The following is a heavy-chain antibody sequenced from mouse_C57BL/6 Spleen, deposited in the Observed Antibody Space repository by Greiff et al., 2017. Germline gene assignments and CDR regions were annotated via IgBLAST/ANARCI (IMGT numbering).Heavy chain of an antibody. CDR2: IWTGGGT. CDR3: AGKTYYGSSHYAMDY. D-gene: IGHD1-1*01. Sequence: VMLVESGLGLVAPSQSLSITCTVSGFSLTSYAISWVRQPPGKGLEWLGVIWTGGGTNYNSALKSRLSISKDNSKSQVFLKMNSLQTDDTARYYCAGKTYYGSSHYAMDYWGQGTSVTVSS. V-gene: IGHV2-9-1*01. J-gene: IGHJ4*01. CDR1: GFSLTSYA.